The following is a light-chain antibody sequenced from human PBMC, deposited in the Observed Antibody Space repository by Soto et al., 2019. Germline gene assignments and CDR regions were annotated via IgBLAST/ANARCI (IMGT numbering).Light chain of an antibody. CDR1: SSNVGKNF. J-gene: IGLJ2*01. CDR2: DNQ. CDR3: GTWDSSLTIGVN. Sequence: QSVLTQPPSVSAAPGQKVSISCSGSSSNVGKNFVSWYQHVPGKAPKLLIYDNQKRPSGIPDRFSASKSGTLATLDITGLQTGDEADYYCGTWDSSLTIGVNFGRGTKVTVL. V-gene: IGLV1-51*01.